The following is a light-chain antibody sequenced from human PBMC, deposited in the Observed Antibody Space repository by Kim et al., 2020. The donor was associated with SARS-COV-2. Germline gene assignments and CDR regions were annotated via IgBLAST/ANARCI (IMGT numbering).Light chain of an antibody. CDR3: SSYTSSSTVI. V-gene: IGLV2-14*03. CDR1: SSDVGGYKY. J-gene: IGLJ2*01. Sequence: GQSLTISCTGSSSDVGGYKYVSWYQQYPGKAPKLIIYDVSNRPSGVSDRFSGSKAGNTASLTISGLQADDEANYYCSSYTSSSTVIFGGGTKVTVL. CDR2: DVS.